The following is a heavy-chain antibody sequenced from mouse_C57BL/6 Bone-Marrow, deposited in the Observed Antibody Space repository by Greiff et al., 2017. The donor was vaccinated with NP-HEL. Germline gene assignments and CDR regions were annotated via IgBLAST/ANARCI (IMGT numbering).Heavy chain of an antibody. CDR3: ARGTSLRLLDYYAMDY. V-gene: IGHV1-53*01. CDR2: INPSNGGT. Sequence: VQLQQSGTELVKPGASVKLSCKASGYTFTSYWMHWVKQRPGQGLEWIGNINPSNGGTNYNEKFKSKATLTVDKSSSTAYMQLSSLTSEDSAVYYCARGTSLRLLDYYAMDYWGQGTSVTVSS. CDR1: GYTFTSYW. D-gene: IGHD3-2*02. J-gene: IGHJ4*01.